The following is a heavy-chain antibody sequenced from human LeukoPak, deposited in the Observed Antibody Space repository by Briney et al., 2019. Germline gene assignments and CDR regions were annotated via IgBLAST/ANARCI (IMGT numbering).Heavy chain of an antibody. CDR3: ARVGDAFDI. D-gene: IGHD2-15*01. Sequence: SETLPLTCTVSGGSISSSSYYWGWIRQPPGKGLEWIGSIYHSGSTYYNPSLKSRVTISVDTSKNQFSLKLSSVTAADTAVYYCARVGDAFDIWGQGTMVTVSS. V-gene: IGHV4-39*07. CDR2: IYHSGST. J-gene: IGHJ3*02. CDR1: GGSISSSSYY.